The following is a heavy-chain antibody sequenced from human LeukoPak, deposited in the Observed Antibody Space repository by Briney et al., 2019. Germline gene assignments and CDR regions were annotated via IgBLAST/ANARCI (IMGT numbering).Heavy chain of an antibody. V-gene: IGHV3-30-3*01. J-gene: IGHJ4*02. CDR1: GFTFSSYA. CDR3: ASQSTVVTPGY. Sequence: PGGSLRLSCAASGFTFSSYAMHWVRQAPGKGLEGVAVISYDGSNKYYADSVKGRFTISRDNAKNTMYLQMNSRRAEDTVVYYCASQSTVVTPGYWGQGTLVTVSS. D-gene: IGHD4-23*01. CDR2: ISYDGSNK.